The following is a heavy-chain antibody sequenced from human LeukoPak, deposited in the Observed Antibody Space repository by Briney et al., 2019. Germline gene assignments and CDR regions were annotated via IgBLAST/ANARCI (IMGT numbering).Heavy chain of an antibody. CDR1: GFTVSTND. D-gene: IGHD1-1*01. J-gene: IGHJ4*02. V-gene: IGHV3-33*08. Sequence: GGSLRLSCAASGFTVSTNDISWVRQAPGKGLEWVAVIWFDGSNNYYADSVKGRFTISRDNSKNTVCLQMNSLRVEDTAVYYCTREAGTTPFDYWGQGTLVTVSS. CDR3: TREAGTTPFDY. CDR2: IWFDGSNN.